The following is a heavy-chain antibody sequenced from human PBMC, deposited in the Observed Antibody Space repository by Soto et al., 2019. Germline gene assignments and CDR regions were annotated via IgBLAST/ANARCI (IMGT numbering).Heavy chain of an antibody. CDR2: IYPGDSDT. CDR3: ASLYYYDSSGYSVNAFDI. Sequence: GESLKISCKGSGCRFTSYWIGWVRQMPGKGLEWMGIIYPGDSDTRYSPSFQGQVTISADKSISTAYLQWSSLKASDTAMYYCASLYYYDSSGYSVNAFDIWGQGTMVTVSS. J-gene: IGHJ3*02. V-gene: IGHV5-51*01. D-gene: IGHD3-22*01. CDR1: GCRFTSYW.